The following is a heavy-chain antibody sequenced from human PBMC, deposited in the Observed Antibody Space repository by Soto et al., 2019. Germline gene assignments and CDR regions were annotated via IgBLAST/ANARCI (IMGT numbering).Heavy chain of an antibody. CDR1: GYTFSDFG. V-gene: IGHV1-18*01. CDR2: ISPNGEKT. J-gene: IGHJ5*02. CDR3: TKDAKSDDIYTGYFVNYL. D-gene: IGHD3-9*01. Sequence: ASVKVSCKASGYTFSDFGVSWVRQAPGEGLEWMGWISPNGEKTKIAQRFQGRVTMTTDISTSTSYLELRGLTSDDTAVYSCTKDAKSDDIYTGYFVNYLWGQATPVTVSS.